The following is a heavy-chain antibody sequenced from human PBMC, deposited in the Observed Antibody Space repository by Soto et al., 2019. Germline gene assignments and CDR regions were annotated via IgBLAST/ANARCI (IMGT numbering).Heavy chain of an antibody. J-gene: IGHJ4*02. CDR2: ISAYNSNT. CDR3: ARDPATLEEDY. D-gene: IGHD5-12*01. CDR1: GYTFTSYG. V-gene: IGHV1-18*01. Sequence: ASVKVSCKASGYTFTSYGISWVRQAPAQGLEWMGWISAYNSNTNYAQKLQGRVTMTTDTSTSTAYMELRSLRSDDTAVYYCARDPATLEEDYWGQGTLVTVSS.